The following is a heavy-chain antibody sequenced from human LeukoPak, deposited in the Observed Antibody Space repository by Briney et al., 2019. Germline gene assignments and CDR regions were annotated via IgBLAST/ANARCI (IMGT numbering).Heavy chain of an antibody. V-gene: IGHV4-39*01. CDR3: ARQSSHYYGSGTFRHFDY. CDR1: GGSISGSTYS. J-gene: IGHJ4*02. D-gene: IGHD3-10*01. Sequence: PSETLSLTCRVSGGSISGSTYSWGWIRQPPGKGLEWIGGMYYSGTIYYNPSLKSRVTISVDTSKNQFSLKLSSVTAADTAIYYCARQSSHYYGSGTFRHFDYWGQGTLVSVSS. CDR2: MYYSGTI.